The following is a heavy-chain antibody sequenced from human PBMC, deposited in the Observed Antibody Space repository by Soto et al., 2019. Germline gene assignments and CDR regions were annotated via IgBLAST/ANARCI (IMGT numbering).Heavy chain of an antibody. V-gene: IGHV4-31*03. CDR3: ARATYYYDSSGYSDRVLDY. CDR1: CGSISSGGYY. CDR2: IYYSGNT. J-gene: IGHJ4*02. Sequence: TSXTLCLTCTVACGSISSGGYYWSWILQHPGKGMEWIGYIYYSGNTYYNPSLKSRVTISEDTSKNQFSLKLSSVTAADTAVYYCARATYYYDSSGYSDRVLDYWGQGTLVTVSS. D-gene: IGHD3-22*01.